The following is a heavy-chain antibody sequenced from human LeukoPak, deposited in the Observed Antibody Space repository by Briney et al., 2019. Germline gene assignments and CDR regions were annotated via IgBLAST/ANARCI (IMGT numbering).Heavy chain of an antibody. J-gene: IGHJ4*02. V-gene: IGHV3-21*01. D-gene: IGHD1-1*01. CDR2: ITGSSTHI. CDR3: ARVQTMMSDY. Sequence: GGSLRLSCASSGFTFSSFTMNWVRQAPGKGLEWVSSITGSSTHIYYADSVKGRFTISRDNAKDSLYVQMNSLRADDTAVYYCARVQTMMSDYWGQGTLVTVSS. CDR1: GFTFSSFT.